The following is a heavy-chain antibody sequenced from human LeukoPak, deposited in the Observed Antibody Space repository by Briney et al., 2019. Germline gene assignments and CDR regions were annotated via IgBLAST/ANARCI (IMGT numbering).Heavy chain of an antibody. CDR3: ARARGWSPLDY. CDR2: IKEDGSVH. J-gene: IGHJ4*02. Sequence: GGSLRLSCAASGFTFTNYWMSWVRQAPGKGLEWVANIKEDGSVHYYVDSVKGRFTISRDNAKNSLYLQMNGLRAEDTAVYYCARARGWSPLDYWGQGNLVTVSS. D-gene: IGHD3-10*01. V-gene: IGHV3-7*01. CDR1: GFTFTNYW.